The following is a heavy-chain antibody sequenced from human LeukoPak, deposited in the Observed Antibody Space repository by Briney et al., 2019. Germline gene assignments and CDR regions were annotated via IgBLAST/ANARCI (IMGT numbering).Heavy chain of an antibody. V-gene: IGHV3-48*02. Sequence: PGGSLLLCFAASGYPLSTYGMNWVRQAPGKGLEWVSDISVVGSIIKYADSVKGRFTISGDNAKSLLYLQMSSLRDEDTAVYYCARDPGPNFFYAHDDWGQGTTVTVSS. CDR1: GYPLSTYG. J-gene: IGHJ6*02. CDR2: ISVVGSII. D-gene: IGHD2/OR15-2a*01. CDR3: ARDPGPNFFYAHDD.